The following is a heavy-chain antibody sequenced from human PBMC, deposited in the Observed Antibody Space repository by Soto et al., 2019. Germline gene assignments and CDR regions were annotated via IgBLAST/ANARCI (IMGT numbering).Heavy chain of an antibody. CDR1: GTTISSGDHY. V-gene: IGHV4-30-4*01. Sequence: QVQLQESGPGLVKPSQTLSLTCTVSGTTISSGDHYWSRIRQAPGKGLEWIGYMYYTGKTYYNTSLQSRVTLSVDTSKNQFSLKMTSVTAADTAMYFCARVYGRGDYFDFWGRGILVSVSS. J-gene: IGHJ4*02. CDR2: MYYTGKT. D-gene: IGHD1-26*01. CDR3: ARVYGRGDYFDF.